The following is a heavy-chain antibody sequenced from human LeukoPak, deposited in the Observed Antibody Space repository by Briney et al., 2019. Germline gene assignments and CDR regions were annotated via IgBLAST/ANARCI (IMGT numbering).Heavy chain of an antibody. CDR2: INHSGST. J-gene: IGHJ4*02. Sequence: PSETLSLTCAVYGGSFSGYYWSWIRQPPGKGLEWIGEINHSGSTNYNPSLKSRVTISVDTSKNQFSLKLSSVTAADTAVYYCARVGATIHYFDYWGQGTLVTVSS. CDR1: GGSFSGYY. D-gene: IGHD1-26*01. V-gene: IGHV4-34*01. CDR3: ARVGATIHYFDY.